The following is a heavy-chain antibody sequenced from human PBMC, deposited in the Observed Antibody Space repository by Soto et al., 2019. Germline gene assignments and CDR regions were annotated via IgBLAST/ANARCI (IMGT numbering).Heavy chain of an antibody. CDR2: ISVYNGKT. V-gene: IGHV1-18*01. CDR1: GYMFINYG. CDR3: VRDLDGSGSYYTDY. D-gene: IGHD3-10*01. Sequence: ASVKVSCKASGYMFINYGIRWVRQAPGQGLEWMGWISVYNGKTNYAQNLQGRVTMTTDTSTSTAYMELRSLRSDDTAVYYCVRDLDGSGSYYTDYWGLGTLVTVSS. J-gene: IGHJ4*02.